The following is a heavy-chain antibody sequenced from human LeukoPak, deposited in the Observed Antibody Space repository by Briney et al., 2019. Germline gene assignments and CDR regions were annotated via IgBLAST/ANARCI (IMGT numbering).Heavy chain of an antibody. CDR2: INSDGSSA. J-gene: IGHJ6*02. CDR1: GFTFSYYW. V-gene: IGHV3-74*01. CDR3: ARDDCSSTSCYYYYYYGMDV. Sequence: GGSLRLSCAASGFTFSYYWMHWVRQAPGKGLVWVSRINSDGSSASYADSVKGRFTISRDNAKNSLYLQMNSLRAEDTAVYYCARDDCSSTSCYYYYYYGMDVWGQGTTVTVSS. D-gene: IGHD2-2*01.